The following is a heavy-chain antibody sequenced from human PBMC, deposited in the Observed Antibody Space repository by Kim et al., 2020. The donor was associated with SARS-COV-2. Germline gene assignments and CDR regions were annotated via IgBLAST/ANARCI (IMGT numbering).Heavy chain of an antibody. Sequence: GGSLRLSCAASGFTFDDYGMSWVRQAPGKGLEWVSGINWNGGSTGYADSVKGRFTISRDNAKNSLYLQMNSLRAEDTALYYCARSYYGGNSGLIDYWGQGTLVTVSS. CDR2: INWNGGST. CDR1: GFTFDDYG. J-gene: IGHJ4*02. CDR3: ARSYYGGNSGLIDY. D-gene: IGHD4-17*01. V-gene: IGHV3-20*04.